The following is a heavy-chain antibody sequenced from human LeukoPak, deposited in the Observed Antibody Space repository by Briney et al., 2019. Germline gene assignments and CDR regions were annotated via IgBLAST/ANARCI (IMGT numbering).Heavy chain of an antibody. V-gene: IGHV1-18*04. CDR1: GYTFTGYY. CDR3: ARDRPFGTVYSPLEFDY. J-gene: IGHJ4*02. D-gene: IGHD3-16*01. CDR2: ISAYNGNT. Sequence: ASVKVSCKASGYTFTGYYMHWVRQAPGQGLEWMGWISAYNGNTNYAQKLQGRVTMTTDTSTSTAYMELRSLRSDDTAVYYCARDRPFGTVYSPLEFDYWGQGTLVTVSS.